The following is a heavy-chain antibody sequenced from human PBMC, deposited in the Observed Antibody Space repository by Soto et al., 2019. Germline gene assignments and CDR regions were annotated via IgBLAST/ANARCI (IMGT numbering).Heavy chain of an antibody. D-gene: IGHD3-10*02. CDR1: GYTFTAYH. CDR3: ARNMDYYYGRGSGNGHGV. CDR2: INPKFGDT. V-gene: IGHV1-2*02. Sequence: QVRLVQSGAEVKEPGDSVRVSCEASGYTFTAYHIHWVRQAPGQGLEWMGWINPKFGDTGYAQDFQGRVSMTSDMSISTVYMELSRLTSYDTAIYYCARNMDYYYGRGSGNGHGVWGQGTPVTIFS. J-gene: IGHJ6*02.